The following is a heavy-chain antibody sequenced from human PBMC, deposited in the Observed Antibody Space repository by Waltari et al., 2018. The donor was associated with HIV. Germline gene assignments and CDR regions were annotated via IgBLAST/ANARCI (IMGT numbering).Heavy chain of an antibody. J-gene: IGHJ5*02. V-gene: IGHV3-21*01. CDR3: ARDAVGYCSGGSCFYNP. CDR1: GFTFSSYS. CDR2: ISSSSSYI. D-gene: IGHD2-15*01. Sequence: EVQLVESGGGLVKPGGSLRLSCAASGFTFSSYSMNWVRQAPGKGLEEVSSISSSSSYIYYADSVKGRFTISRDNAKNSLYLQMNSLRAEDTAVYYCARDAVGYCSGGSCFYNPWGQGTLVTVSS.